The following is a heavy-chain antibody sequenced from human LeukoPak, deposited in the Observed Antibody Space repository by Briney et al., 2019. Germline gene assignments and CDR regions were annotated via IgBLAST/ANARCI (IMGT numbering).Heavy chain of an antibody. J-gene: IGHJ3*02. Sequence: GESLKISCKGSGYSFTSYWIGWVRQMPGKGLEWMGIIYPGDSDTRYSPSFQGQVTISADKSISTAYLQWSSLKASDTAMYYCASGLITIFGVAPGAFDIWGQGTMVIVSS. V-gene: IGHV5-51*01. CDR1: GYSFTSYW. D-gene: IGHD3-3*01. CDR3: ASGLITIFGVAPGAFDI. CDR2: IYPGDSDT.